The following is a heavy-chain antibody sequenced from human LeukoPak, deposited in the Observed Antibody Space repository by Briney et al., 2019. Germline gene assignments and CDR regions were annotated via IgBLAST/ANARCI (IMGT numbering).Heavy chain of an antibody. Sequence: SGTLSLTCAVSGGSISSSNWWSWVGQPPGKRLEWIGEIYHSGSTNYNPSLKSRVTISVDKSKYQFSLKLSSVTAADTAVYYCASPTMVRGHYYYYGMDVWGKGTTVTVSS. CDR3: ASPTMVRGHYYYYGMDV. J-gene: IGHJ6*04. V-gene: IGHV4-4*02. D-gene: IGHD3-10*01. CDR2: IYHSGST. CDR1: GGSISSSNW.